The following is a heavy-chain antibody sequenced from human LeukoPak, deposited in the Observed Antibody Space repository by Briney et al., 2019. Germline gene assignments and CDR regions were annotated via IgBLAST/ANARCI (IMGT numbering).Heavy chain of an antibody. CDR1: GFTFSSYS. V-gene: IGHV3-21*01. CDR3: ARDARGYDEEYY. CDR2: ISSSSSYI. J-gene: IGHJ4*02. D-gene: IGHD5-12*01. Sequence: GGSLRLSCAASGFTFSSYSMNWVRRAPGKGLEWVSSISSSSSYIYYADSVKGRFTISRDNAKNSLYLQMNSLRAEDTAVYYCARDARGYDEEYYWGQGTLVTVSS.